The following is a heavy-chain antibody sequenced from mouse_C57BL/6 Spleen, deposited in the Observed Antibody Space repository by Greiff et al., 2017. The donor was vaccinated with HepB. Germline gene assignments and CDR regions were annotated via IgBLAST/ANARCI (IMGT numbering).Heavy chain of an antibody. V-gene: IGHV1-82*01. D-gene: IGHD2-4*01. J-gene: IGHJ3*01. CDR2: IYPGDGDT. Sequence: VKLQQSGPELVKPGASVKISCTASGYAFSSSWMNWVKQRPGKGLEWIGRIYPGDGDTNYNGKFKGKATLTADKTSSTAYMQLSSLTSEDSAVYFCARRDYDYDWFAYWGQGTLVTVSA. CDR1: GYAFSSSW. CDR3: ARRDYDYDWFAY.